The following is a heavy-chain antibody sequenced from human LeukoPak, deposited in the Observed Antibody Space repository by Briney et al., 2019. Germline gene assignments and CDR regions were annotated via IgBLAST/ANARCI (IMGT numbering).Heavy chain of an antibody. Sequence: PSQTLSLTCAISGGSVSSNSAAWNWIRQPPSRGLEWLGRTYYRSKWYNDYAVSVKSRITINPDTSKNQFSLQLNSVTPEDTAVYYCARGRGSVGAGFDYWGQGTLVTVSS. V-gene: IGHV6-1*01. J-gene: IGHJ4*02. D-gene: IGHD1-26*01. CDR3: ARGRGSVGAGFDY. CDR1: GGSVSSNSAA. CDR2: TYYRSKWYN.